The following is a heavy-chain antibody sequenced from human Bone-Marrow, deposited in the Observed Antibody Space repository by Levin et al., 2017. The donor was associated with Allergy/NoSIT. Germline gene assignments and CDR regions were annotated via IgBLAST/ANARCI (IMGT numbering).Heavy chain of an antibody. CDR1: GFTFSSYS. Sequence: GESLKISCAASGFTFSSYSMNWVRQAPGKGLEWVSSISSSSSYIYYADSVKGRFTISRDNAKNSLYLQMNSLRAEDTAVYYCARGTSEGYCSSTSCPVDYWGQGTLVTVSS. V-gene: IGHV3-21*01. D-gene: IGHD2-2*01. J-gene: IGHJ4*02. CDR2: ISSSSSYI. CDR3: ARGTSEGYCSSTSCPVDY.